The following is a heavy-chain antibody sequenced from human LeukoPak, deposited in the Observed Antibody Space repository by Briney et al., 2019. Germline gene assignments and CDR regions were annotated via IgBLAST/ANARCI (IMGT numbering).Heavy chain of an antibody. V-gene: IGHV4-59*01. Sequence: RSSETLSLTCTVSGGSISSYYWSWIRQPPGKGLEWIGYIYYSGSTNYNPSLKSRVTISVDTSKNQFSLKLSSVTAADTAVYYCARDRLGYDILTGYYIEPQAFDPWGQGTLVTVSS. CDR3: ARDRLGYDILTGYYIEPQAFDP. CDR2: IYYSGST. CDR1: GGSISSYY. D-gene: IGHD3-9*01. J-gene: IGHJ5*02.